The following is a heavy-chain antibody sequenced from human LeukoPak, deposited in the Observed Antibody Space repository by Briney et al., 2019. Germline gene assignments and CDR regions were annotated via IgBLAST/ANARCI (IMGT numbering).Heavy chain of an antibody. Sequence: GASVKVSFKASGYTFTSYYMHWVRQAPGQGLEWMGIINPSGGNTNYAQKFQGRVTMTRGTSTSTVYMELSSLRSDDTAVYYCVREGVGGYFDYWGQGTQVTVSS. CDR3: VREGVGGYFDY. CDR1: GYTFTSYY. D-gene: IGHD3-10*01. V-gene: IGHV1-46*01. CDR2: INPSGGNT. J-gene: IGHJ4*02.